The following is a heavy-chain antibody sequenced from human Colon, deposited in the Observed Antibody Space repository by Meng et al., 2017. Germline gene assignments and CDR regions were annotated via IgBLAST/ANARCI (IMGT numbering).Heavy chain of an antibody. J-gene: IGHJ4*02. Sequence: QVQLQESGPGVVKPSQTLSLTCTVSGGSVSSGYYYWSWIRQRPGKGLEWIGYIYYGGSTYYNPSLESRVTISIDTSKNQFSLMLRSVTAADTAVYYCARTYYYDSSGYPGASSDYWGQGTLVTVSS. CDR3: ARTYYYDSSGYPGASSDY. CDR1: GGSVSSGYYY. D-gene: IGHD3-22*01. V-gene: IGHV4-30-4*01. CDR2: IYYGGST.